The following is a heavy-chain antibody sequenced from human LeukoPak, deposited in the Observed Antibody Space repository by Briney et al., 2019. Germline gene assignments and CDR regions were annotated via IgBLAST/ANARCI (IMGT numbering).Heavy chain of an antibody. D-gene: IGHD1-7*01. J-gene: IGHJ4*02. V-gene: IGHV3-53*01. Sequence: GGSLRLSCAASGFIVSSNYLTWVRQAPGRGLEWVSVLYSGGSSQYADSVKGRFTISKDISKNTFFLQMNSLRAEDTAVYYCARGESGAWNYKRGFDYWGQGTLVTVSP. CDR3: ARGESGAWNYKRGFDY. CDR1: GFIVSSNY. CDR2: LYSGGSS.